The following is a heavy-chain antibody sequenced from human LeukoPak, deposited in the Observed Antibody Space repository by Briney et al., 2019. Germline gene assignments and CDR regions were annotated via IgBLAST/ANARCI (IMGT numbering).Heavy chain of an antibody. Sequence: GGSLRLSCAASGFTFSYAWMSWVRQAPGKGLEWVGRIKSKTDGGTTDYAAPVKGRFTISRDDSKNTLYLQMNSLKTEDTAVYYCTTVGPLLRYCSGGSCYSEVDYYYGMDVWGQGTTVTVSS. V-gene: IGHV3-15*01. J-gene: IGHJ6*02. CDR2: IKSKTDGGTT. CDR3: TTVGPLLRYCSGGSCYSEVDYYYGMDV. CDR1: GFTFSYAW. D-gene: IGHD2-15*01.